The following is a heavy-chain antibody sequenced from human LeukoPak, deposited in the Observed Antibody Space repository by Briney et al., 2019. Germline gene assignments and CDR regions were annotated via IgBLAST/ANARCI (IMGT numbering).Heavy chain of an antibody. J-gene: IGHJ4*02. CDR3: TKGENYDLDY. CDR1: GFTFSNYA. V-gene: IGHV3-23*01. Sequence: GGSLRLSCAASGFTFSNYAMSWVRQAPGKGLEWVSAISGSADSKYYADSMRGRFTFSRDNSKNTLYLQMNSLRPEDTAVYYCTKGENYDLDYWGQGTLVTVSS. CDR2: ISGSADSK. D-gene: IGHD3-3*01.